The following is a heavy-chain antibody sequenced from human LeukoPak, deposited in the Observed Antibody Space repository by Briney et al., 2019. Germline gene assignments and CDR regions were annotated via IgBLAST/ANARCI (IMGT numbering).Heavy chain of an antibody. CDR2: IKQDGSEK. CDR3: AREDDWNYEDY. CDR1: GFTFSNYW. J-gene: IGHJ4*02. Sequence: GGSLRLSCAASGFTFSNYWMSWVRQAPGKGLEWVANIKQDGSEKYYVNSVKGRFTISRDNAKNSLYLQMDSLRAEDTAIYYCAREDDWNYEDYWGQGTLVTVSS. V-gene: IGHV3-7*01. D-gene: IGHD1-7*01.